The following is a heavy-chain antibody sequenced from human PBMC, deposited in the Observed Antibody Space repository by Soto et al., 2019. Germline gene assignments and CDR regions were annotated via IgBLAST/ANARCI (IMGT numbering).Heavy chain of an antibody. D-gene: IGHD2-2*01. CDR2: INHSGST. J-gene: IGHJ5*02. CDR1: GGSFSGYY. CDR3: ARGIVVVPAAIRKRWFDP. V-gene: IGHV4-34*01. Sequence: PSETLSLTCAVYGGSFSGYYWSWIRQPPGRALEWIGEINHSGSTNYNPSLKSRVTISVDTSKNQFSLKLSSVTAADTAVYYCARGIVVVPAAIRKRWFDPWGQGTLVTVSS.